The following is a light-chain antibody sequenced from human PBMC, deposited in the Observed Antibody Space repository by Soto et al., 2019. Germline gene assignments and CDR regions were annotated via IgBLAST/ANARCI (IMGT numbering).Light chain of an antibody. CDR1: SSDVGGYNY. V-gene: IGLV2-11*01. J-gene: IGLJ2*01. CDR2: DVS. CDR3: CSYAGSYTVV. Sequence: QSVLTQPRSVSGSPGQSVTISCTGTSSDVGGYNYVSWYQQHPGKAPKLMIYDVSKWPSGVPDRFSGSKSGNTASLTISGLQAEDEADYSCCSYAGSYTVVFGGGTKLTVL.